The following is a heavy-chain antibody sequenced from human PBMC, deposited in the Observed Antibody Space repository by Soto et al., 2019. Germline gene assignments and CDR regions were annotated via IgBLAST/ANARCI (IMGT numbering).Heavy chain of an antibody. V-gene: IGHV1-8*01. J-gene: IGHJ6*02. CDR2: MDPNSGST. Sequence: GASVKVYCRASGYTFTTYDTNWVRQAPGQGLEWLGWMDPNSGSTGYAQNFQGRITMTRNISRNTAHMELSSLQSEDTAVYYCARERKFDFWRKGLDVWGQGTTVTVSS. CDR1: GYTFTTYD. CDR3: ARERKFDFWRKGLDV. D-gene: IGHD3-3*01.